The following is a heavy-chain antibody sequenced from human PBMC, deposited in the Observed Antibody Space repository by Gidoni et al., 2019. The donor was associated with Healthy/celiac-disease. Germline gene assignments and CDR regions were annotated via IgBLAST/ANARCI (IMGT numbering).Heavy chain of an antibody. D-gene: IGHD4-17*01. V-gene: IGHV3-73*02. CDR1: GFTFSGSA. CDR2: IRSKANSYAT. J-gene: IGHJ4*02. CDR3: TRRAVTGN. Sequence: EVQLVESGGGLVQPGGSLKLSCAASGFTFSGSAMHWVRQASVKGLEWVGRIRSKANSYATAYAASVKGRFTISRDDSKNTAYLQMNSLKTEDTAVYYCTRRAVTGNWGQGTLVTVSS.